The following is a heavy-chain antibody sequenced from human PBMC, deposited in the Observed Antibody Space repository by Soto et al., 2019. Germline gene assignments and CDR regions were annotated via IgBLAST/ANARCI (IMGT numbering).Heavy chain of an antibody. J-gene: IGHJ6*02. CDR3: ARDLGGSGNPPHHVGYYYYYYGMDV. CDR1: GFTFSSYA. CDR2: ISYDGSNK. V-gene: IGHV3-30-3*01. D-gene: IGHD3-10*01. Sequence: QVQLVESGGGVVQPGRSLRLSCAAPGFTFSSYAIHWVRQAPGKGLEWVAVISYDGSNKYYADSVKGRFTISRDNSKNTLYLQMNSLRAEDTAVYYCARDLGGSGNPPHHVGYYYYYYGMDVWGQGTTVTVSS.